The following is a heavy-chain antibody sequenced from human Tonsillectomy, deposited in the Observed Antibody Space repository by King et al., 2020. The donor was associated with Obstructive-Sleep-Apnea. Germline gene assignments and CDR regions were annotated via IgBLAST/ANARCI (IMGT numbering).Heavy chain of an antibody. CDR2: ISYDGINK. V-gene: IGHV3-30*18. CDR1: GFTFSSYG. D-gene: IGHD3-10*01. Sequence: VQLVESGGGVVQPGRSLRLSCAASGFTFSSYGMHWVRQAPGKGLEWVAVISYDGINKYYADSVKGRFTISRDNSKSTLFLQTSSLRAEDMAVYYCAKDRGSWRGDYYYYGMDVWGQGTTVTVSS. J-gene: IGHJ6*02. CDR3: AKDRGSWRGDYYYYGMDV.